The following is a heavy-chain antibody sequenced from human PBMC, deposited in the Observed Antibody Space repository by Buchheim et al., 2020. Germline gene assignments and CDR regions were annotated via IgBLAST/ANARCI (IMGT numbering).Heavy chain of an antibody. D-gene: IGHD3-10*01. J-gene: IGHJ4*02. CDR1: GLTFSSYS. CDR3: ARAPQALWFGAGPTHFDY. Sequence: EVQLVESGGGLVKPGGSLRLSCAASGLTFSSYSMNWVRQAPGKGLEWVSSISSSSSYIYYADSVKGRFTISRDNAKNSLYLQMNSLRAEDTAVYYCARAPQALWFGAGPTHFDYWGQGTL. V-gene: IGHV3-21*01. CDR2: ISSSSSYI.